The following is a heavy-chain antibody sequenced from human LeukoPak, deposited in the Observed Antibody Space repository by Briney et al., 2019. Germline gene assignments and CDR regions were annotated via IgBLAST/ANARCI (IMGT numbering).Heavy chain of an antibody. CDR3: VKYHNSCYSV. J-gene: IGHJ4*02. CDR1: GFTFNTYA. Sequence: GGSLRLSCSASGFTFNTYAMHWVRQAPGKGLEYVSAISTDGGGTYYADSVKGRFTISRDNSKNTPSLQMSSLIAEDAAVYYCVKYHNSCYSVWGQGTLVTVSS. D-gene: IGHD2-15*01. CDR2: ISTDGGGT. V-gene: IGHV3-64D*06.